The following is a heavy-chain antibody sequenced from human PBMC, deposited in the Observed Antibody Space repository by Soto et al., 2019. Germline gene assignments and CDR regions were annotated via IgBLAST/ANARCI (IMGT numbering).Heavy chain of an antibody. CDR2: MNRNSGNT. J-gene: IGHJ6*02. Sequence: QVQLVQSGAEVKKPGASVKVSCTASGYTFTSDDINWVRQATRQGLEWMGWMNRNSGNTGYAPKFQGLVTMTWNTSIITAYMELRSLRSEDTAVYYCARVRRLGIDGMDAWGPGTTVTVSS. D-gene: IGHD7-27*01. CDR1: GYTFTSDD. V-gene: IGHV1-8*01. CDR3: ARVRRLGIDGMDA.